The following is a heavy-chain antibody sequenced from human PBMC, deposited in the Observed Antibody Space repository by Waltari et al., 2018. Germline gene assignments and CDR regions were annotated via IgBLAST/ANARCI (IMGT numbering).Heavy chain of an antibody. J-gene: IGHJ4*02. D-gene: IGHD1-26*01. CDR2: IYYSGST. Sequence: QLQLQESGPGLVKPSETLSLTCTVSGGPISRSSYYWGWIRQPPGKGLEWIGSIYYSGSTYYNPSLKSRVTISVDTSKNQFSLKLSSVTAADTAVYYCARPVRSLYYFDYWGQGTLVTVSS. V-gene: IGHV4-39*07. CDR1: GGPISRSSYY. CDR3: ARPVRSLYYFDY.